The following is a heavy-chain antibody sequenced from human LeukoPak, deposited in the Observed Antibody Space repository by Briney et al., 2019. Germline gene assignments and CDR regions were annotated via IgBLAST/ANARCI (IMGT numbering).Heavy chain of an antibody. CDR2: IYYSGST. V-gene: IGHV4-39*02. CDR3: AREVTTPKNWFDP. Sequence: SETLSLTCTVSGGSISSSSYYWGWIRQPPGKGLEWIGSIYYSGSTYYNPSLKSRVTISVDTSNNQFSLKLSSVTAADTAVYYCAREVTTPKNWFDPWGQGTLVTVSS. D-gene: IGHD1-1*01. J-gene: IGHJ5*02. CDR1: GGSISSSSYY.